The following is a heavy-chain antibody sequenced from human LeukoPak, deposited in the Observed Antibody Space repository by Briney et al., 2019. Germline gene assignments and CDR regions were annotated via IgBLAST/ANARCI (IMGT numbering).Heavy chain of an antibody. CDR1: GYSFNDYY. Sequence: ASVKVSCKASGYSFNDYYMHWVRQAPGQGLEWMGGINTYSGDTKYAQKFQGRVTMTGDTSTRIAYMELNGLTSDDTAVYYCARNYYSSRGNYIPGGYWGQGTLVTVSS. D-gene: IGHD3-10*01. CDR3: ARNYYSSRGNYIPGGY. J-gene: IGHJ4*02. V-gene: IGHV1-2*02. CDR2: INTYSGDT.